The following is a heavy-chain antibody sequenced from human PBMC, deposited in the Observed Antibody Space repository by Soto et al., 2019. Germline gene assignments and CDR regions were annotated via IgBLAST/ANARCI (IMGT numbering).Heavy chain of an antibody. CDR1: GGSISSYY. V-gene: IGHV4-59*08. D-gene: IGHD3-3*01. CDR2: IYYSGST. Sequence: SETLSLTCTVSGGSISSYYWSWIRQPPGKGLEWIGYIYYSGSTNYNPSLKSRVTISVDTSKNQFSLKLSSVTAADTAVYYCARDQRDFWSGYYQGGPFMDVWGKGTTVTVSS. J-gene: IGHJ6*03. CDR3: ARDQRDFWSGYYQGGPFMDV.